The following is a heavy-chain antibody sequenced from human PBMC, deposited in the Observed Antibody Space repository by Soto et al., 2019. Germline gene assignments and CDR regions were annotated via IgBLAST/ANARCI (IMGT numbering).Heavy chain of an antibody. CDR1: DDFISIYY. J-gene: IGHJ6*01. CDR3: ARADYEILTGSYAMDV. CDR2: VSTNGAT. D-gene: IGHD3-9*01. V-gene: IGHV4-4*07. Sequence: SETMSLTCTVSDDFISIYYWNWIRQHAGKGLEWIGRVSTNGATNYNPSLESRVTMSVDTSKNQFSLKLTSVTAADTAVYFCARADYEILTGSYAMDVWAQRTTVTVSS.